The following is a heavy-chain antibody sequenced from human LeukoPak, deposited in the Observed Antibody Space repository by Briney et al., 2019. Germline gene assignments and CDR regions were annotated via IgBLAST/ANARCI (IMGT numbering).Heavy chain of an antibody. V-gene: IGHV3-30-3*01. J-gene: IGHJ4*02. D-gene: IGHD3-3*01. Sequence: GGSLRLSCAASGFTFSSYAMHWVRQAPGKGLEWVAVISYDGSNKYYADSVKGRFTISRDNSKNTLYLPMNSVRDEDTAVYYCARDRYDFWSGTSFCFDYWGQGTLVTVSS. CDR1: GFTFSSYA. CDR2: ISYDGSNK. CDR3: ARDRYDFWSGTSFCFDY.